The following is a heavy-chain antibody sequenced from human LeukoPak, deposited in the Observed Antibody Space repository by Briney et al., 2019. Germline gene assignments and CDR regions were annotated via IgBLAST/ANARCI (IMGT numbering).Heavy chain of an antibody. CDR2: IYPGDSNV. V-gene: IGHV5-51*01. CDR1: EYRFTSYW. J-gene: IGHJ4*02. Sequence: GESLKISCKGSEYRFTSYWIGWVRQMPGKGLEWMGIIYPGDSNVRYSPSFQGQVTISVDNSINTAYLQWSSLRASDTAIYYCARSPTYCTGNSCYSSLYFWGQGTLVTVSS. CDR3: ARSPTYCTGNSCYSSLYF. D-gene: IGHD2-15*01.